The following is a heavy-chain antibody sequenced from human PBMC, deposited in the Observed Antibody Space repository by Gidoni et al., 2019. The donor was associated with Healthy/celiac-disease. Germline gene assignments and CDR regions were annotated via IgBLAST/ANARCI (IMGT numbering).Heavy chain of an antibody. V-gene: IGHV2-26*01. D-gene: IGHD3-10*01. J-gene: IGHJ5*02. Sequence: QVTLKESGPVLVNPTETLTLTCTVSGFSLSNARMGVRWIRQPPGKALAWLAHIFSNDEKSYSTSLKSRLTISKDTSKSQVVLTMTNMDPVDTATYYCARIWFGEEFDPWGQGTLVTVSS. CDR1: GFSLSNARMG. CDR2: IFSNDEK. CDR3: ARIWFGEEFDP.